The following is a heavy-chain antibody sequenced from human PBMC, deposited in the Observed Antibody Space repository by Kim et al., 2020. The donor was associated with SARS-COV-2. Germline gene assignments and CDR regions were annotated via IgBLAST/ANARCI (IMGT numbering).Heavy chain of an antibody. J-gene: IGHJ6*02. Sequence: SETLSLTCAVYGGSFSGYYWSWIRQPPGKGLEWIGEINHSGSTNYNPSLKSRVTISVDTSKNQFSLKLSSVTAADTAVYYCARWSSGWYDGMDVWGQGTTVTVSS. V-gene: IGHV4-34*01. CDR3: ARWSSGWYDGMDV. CDR1: GGSFSGYY. D-gene: IGHD6-19*01. CDR2: INHSGST.